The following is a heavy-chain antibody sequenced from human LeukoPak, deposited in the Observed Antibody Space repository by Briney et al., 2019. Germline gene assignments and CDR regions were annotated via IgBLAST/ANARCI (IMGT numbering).Heavy chain of an antibody. J-gene: IGHJ3*02. Sequence: SETLSLTCTVSGGSISSYYWSWIRQPPGKGLEWIGEINHSGSTNYNPSLKSRVTISVDTSKNQFSLKLSSVTAADTAVYYCARGDSSGAFDIWGQGTMVTVSS. CDR2: INHSGST. V-gene: IGHV4-34*01. D-gene: IGHD1-26*01. CDR3: ARGDSSGAFDI. CDR1: GGSISSYY.